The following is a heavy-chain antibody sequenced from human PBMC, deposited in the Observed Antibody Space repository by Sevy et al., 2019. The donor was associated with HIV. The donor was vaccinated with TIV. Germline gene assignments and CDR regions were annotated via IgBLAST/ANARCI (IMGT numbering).Heavy chain of an antibody. J-gene: IGHJ4*02. CDR2: ISSSSSTI. V-gene: IGHV3-48*02. D-gene: IGHD3-16*01. CDR1: GFTFSSYS. CDR3: AREYDRGSFDY. Sequence: GGSLRLSCAASGFTFSSYSMNWVRQAPGKGLEWVSYISSSSSTIYYADSVKVRFIISRDNDKNSLYLQMNRLRDEDTAVYYCAREYDRGSFDYWGQGTLVTVSS.